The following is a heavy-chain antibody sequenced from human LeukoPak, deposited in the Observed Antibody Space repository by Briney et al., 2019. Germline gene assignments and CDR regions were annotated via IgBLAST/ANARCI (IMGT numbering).Heavy chain of an antibody. V-gene: IGHV1-69*05. D-gene: IGHD6-13*01. CDR2: IIPIFGTA. J-gene: IGHJ4*02. Sequence: SVKVSCKASGGTFSSYAISWVRQAPGQGLEWMGGIIPIFGTANYAQKFQGRVSITTDESTSTAYMELSSLRSEDTAVYYCARGGYSSSWYPEGLDYWGQGTLVTVSS. CDR3: ARGGYSSSWYPEGLDY. CDR1: GGTFSSYA.